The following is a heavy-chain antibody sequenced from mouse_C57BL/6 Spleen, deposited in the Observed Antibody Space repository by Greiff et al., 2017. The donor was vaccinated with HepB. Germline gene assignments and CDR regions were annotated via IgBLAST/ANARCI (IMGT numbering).Heavy chain of an antibody. J-gene: IGHJ3*01. CDR1: GYAFSSSW. CDR3: AREDVGFAY. CDR2: IYPGDGDT. Sequence: VQLKQSGPELVKPGASVKISCKASGYAFSSSWMNWVKQRPGKGLEWIGRIYPGDGDTNYNGKFKGKATLTADKSSSTAYMQLSSLTSEDSAVYFCAREDVGFAYWGQGTLVTVSA. V-gene: IGHV1-82*01.